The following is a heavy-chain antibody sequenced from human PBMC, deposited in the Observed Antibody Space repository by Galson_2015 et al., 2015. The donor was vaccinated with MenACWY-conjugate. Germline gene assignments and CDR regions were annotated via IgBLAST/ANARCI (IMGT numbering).Heavy chain of an antibody. CDR2: IFSNDEK. V-gene: IGHV2-26*01. J-gene: IGHJ5*02. CDR3: ARIGGSSWYLGNWFDP. Sequence: PALVKPTQTLTLTCTVSGFSLSNARMGVSWIRQPPGKALEWLAHIFSNDEKSYSTSLKSRLTISKDTSKSQVVLTMTNMDPVDTATYYCARIGGSSWYLGNWFDPWGQGTLVTVSS. CDR1: GFSLSNARMG. D-gene: IGHD6-13*01.